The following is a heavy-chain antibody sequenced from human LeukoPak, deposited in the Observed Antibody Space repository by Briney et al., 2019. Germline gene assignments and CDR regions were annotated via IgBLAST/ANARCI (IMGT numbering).Heavy chain of an antibody. CDR1: GFTVSSNY. CDR2: IYSGGST. V-gene: IGHV3-53*01. Sequence: GGSLRLSCAASGFTVSSNYMSWVRQAPGKGLEWVSVIYSGGSTYYADSVKGRFTISRDNAKNSLYLQMNSLRVEDTAVYYCARALYGSSGPDVWGKGTTVTVSS. J-gene: IGHJ6*04. CDR3: ARALYGSSGPDV. D-gene: IGHD6-6*01.